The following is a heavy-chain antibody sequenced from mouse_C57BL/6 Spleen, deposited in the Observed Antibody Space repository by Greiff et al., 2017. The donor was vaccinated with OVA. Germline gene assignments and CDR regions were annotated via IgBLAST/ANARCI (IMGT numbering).Heavy chain of an antibody. Sequence: QVTLKVSGPGILQSSQTLSLTCSFSGFSLSTSGMGVSWIRQPSGKGLEWLAHLYCADDKRYNPSLKSRPTIPKDTSRNQVFLKITSVDTADTATYYCARRANYYGSSDWYFDVWGTGTTVTVSS. V-gene: IGHV8-12*01. CDR1: GFSLSTSGMG. J-gene: IGHJ1*03. CDR3: ARRANYYGSSDWYFDV. CDR2: LYCADDK. D-gene: IGHD1-1*01.